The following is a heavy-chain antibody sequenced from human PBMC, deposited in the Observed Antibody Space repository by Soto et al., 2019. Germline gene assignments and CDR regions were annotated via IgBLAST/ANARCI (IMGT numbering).Heavy chain of an antibody. CDR3: ARSRLKNWFDP. Sequence: SGSTYYNPSLKSRVTISVDTSKNQFSLKLSSVTAADTAVYYCARSRLKNWFDPWGQGTLVTVSS. J-gene: IGHJ5*02. CDR2: SGST. V-gene: IGHV4-31*02.